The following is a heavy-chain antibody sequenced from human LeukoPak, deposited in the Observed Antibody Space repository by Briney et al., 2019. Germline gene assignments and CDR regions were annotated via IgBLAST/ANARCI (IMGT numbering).Heavy chain of an antibody. CDR2: IYTTGST. D-gene: IGHD3-22*01. CDR1: GGSISSGSYY. V-gene: IGHV4-61*09. J-gene: IGHJ4*02. Sequence: SETLSLTCTVSGGSISSGSYYWSWIRQSAGKGLDWIVHIYTTGSTNYNPSLKSRVTISLDTSKNQFSLKLSSVTAADKAVYYCARGTYDYANSGYRYWGRGTLVTVSS. CDR3: ARGTYDYANSGYRY.